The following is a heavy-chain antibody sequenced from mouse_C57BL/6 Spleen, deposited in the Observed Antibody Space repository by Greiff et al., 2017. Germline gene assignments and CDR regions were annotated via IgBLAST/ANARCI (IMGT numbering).Heavy chain of an antibody. V-gene: IGHV1-81*01. J-gene: IGHJ1*03. CDR1: GYTFTSYG. CDR3: ARSLSAMYTRGCFAV. D-gene: IGHD2-2*01. CDR2: IYPRSGNT. Sequence: QVQLQQSGAELARPGASVKLSCKASGYTFTSYGISWVKQRTGQGLEWIGGIYPRSGNTYYNEKFKGKATLTADKSSSTAYMELRSLTSEDSAVYFCARSLSAMYTRGCFAVWGTGTTVTVSA.